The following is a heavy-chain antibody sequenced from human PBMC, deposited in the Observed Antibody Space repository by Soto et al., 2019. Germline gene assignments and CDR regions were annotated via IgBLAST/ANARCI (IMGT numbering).Heavy chain of an antibody. D-gene: IGHD6-6*01. J-gene: IGHJ3*02. CDR3: AKDAYSSSLDGCAFDI. CDR2: ISYDGSNK. Sequence: GGSLRLSCAASGFTFSSYGMHWVRQAPGKGLEWVAVISYDGSNKYYADSVKGRFTISRDNSKNTLYLQMNSLRAEDTAVYYCAKDAYSSSLDGCAFDIWGQGTMVTVSS. CDR1: GFTFSSYG. V-gene: IGHV3-30*18.